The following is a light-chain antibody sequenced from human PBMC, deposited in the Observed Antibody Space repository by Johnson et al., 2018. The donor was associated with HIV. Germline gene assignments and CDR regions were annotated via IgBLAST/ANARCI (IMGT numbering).Light chain of an antibody. CDR1: SSNIGINS. Sequence: QSVLTQPPSVSAAPGQKVTISCSGSSSNIGINSVSWYQQVPGTAPKLLISDNNKRPSGIPDRFSGSKSGTSATLVISGLQTGDEADYYCGTWDTSLSAPYVFGTGTKVTVL. CDR2: DNN. V-gene: IGLV1-51*01. CDR3: GTWDTSLSAPYV. J-gene: IGLJ1*01.